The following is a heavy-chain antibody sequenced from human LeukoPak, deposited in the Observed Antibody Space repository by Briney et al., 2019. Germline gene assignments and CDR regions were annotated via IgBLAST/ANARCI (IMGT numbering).Heavy chain of an antibody. V-gene: IGHV4-59*12. CDR1: GGSISSYY. CDR3: AKSNGYGLIDI. Sequence: RTSETLSLTCTVSGGSISSYYWSWIRQPPGKGLEWIGYIFYSGSTYYGPSLKSRLTISLDTSRNQFSPKLNSVTAADTAVYYCAKSNGYGLIDIWGQGTMVTVSS. D-gene: IGHD3-10*01. J-gene: IGHJ3*02. CDR2: IFYSGST.